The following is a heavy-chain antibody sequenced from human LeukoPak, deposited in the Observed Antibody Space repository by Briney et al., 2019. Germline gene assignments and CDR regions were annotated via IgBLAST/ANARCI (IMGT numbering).Heavy chain of an antibody. D-gene: IGHD6-13*01. J-gene: IGHJ3*02. Sequence: GGSLRLSCAASGFTFSSYGMHWVRQAPGKGLEWVAFIRYDGSNKYYADSVKGRFTISRDNSKNTLYLQMNSLRAEDTAVYYCAKDSSSWYDAFDIWGQGTMVTVPS. V-gene: IGHV3-30*02. CDR1: GFTFSSYG. CDR3: AKDSSSWYDAFDI. CDR2: IRYDGSNK.